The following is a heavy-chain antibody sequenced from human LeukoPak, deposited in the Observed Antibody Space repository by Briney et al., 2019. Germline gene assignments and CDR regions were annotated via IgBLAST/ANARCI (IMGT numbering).Heavy chain of an antibody. Sequence: ASVKVSCKASGYSFTNYGITWVRQAPGQGLEWMGWTSPYNGNTDYAQKFQGRVIMTTDTSTSTAYMELKNLRSDDTAMYYCAREESSYWGPWGRGTLVTVSS. CDR1: GYSFTNYG. V-gene: IGHV1-18*01. D-gene: IGHD2-15*01. CDR3: AREESSYWGP. CDR2: TSPYNGNT. J-gene: IGHJ5*02.